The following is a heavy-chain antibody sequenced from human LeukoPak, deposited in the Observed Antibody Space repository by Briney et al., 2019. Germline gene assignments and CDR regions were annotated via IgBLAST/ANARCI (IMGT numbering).Heavy chain of an antibody. J-gene: IGHJ5*02. CDR1: GFTLSSYS. CDR3: ARGSPRSSVAPHPLFDP. V-gene: IGHV3-21*01. D-gene: IGHD5-12*01. CDR2: ISSSSSYI. Sequence: KAGGSLRLSCAASGFTLSSYSMNWVRQAPGKGLEWVSSISSSSSYIYYADSVRGRFSISRDNAKNSLYLQMNSLRVEDTAVYYCARGSPRSSVAPHPLFDPWGQGTLLTVSS.